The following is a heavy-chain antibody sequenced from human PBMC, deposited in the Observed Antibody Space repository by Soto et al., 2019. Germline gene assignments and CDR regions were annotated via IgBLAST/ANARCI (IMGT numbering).Heavy chain of an antibody. CDR2: ISYSGNT. J-gene: IGHJ4*02. V-gene: IGHV4-39*01. CDR3: ARRNYPYYFDL. Sequence: SETLSLTCTVSGGSISSSSNFWGWIRQPPGKGLDWIAIISYSGNTYYNPSLKSRVTISADTSKNQFSLELRSVTAANTAVYYCARRNYPYYFDLWGQGTLVTVSS. CDR1: GGSISSSSNF. D-gene: IGHD4-4*01.